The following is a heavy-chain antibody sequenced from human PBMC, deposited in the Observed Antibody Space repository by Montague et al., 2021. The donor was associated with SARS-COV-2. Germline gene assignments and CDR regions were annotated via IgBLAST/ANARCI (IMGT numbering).Heavy chain of an antibody. CDR3: ARTSHGSRYLYGVDV. CDR1: GDSISDYY. D-gene: IGHD3-10*01. Sequence: SETLSLTCTVSGDSISDYYWSWIRQPPGMGLEWIGYIFRSGATNYNPPLKSRVIISLDTSKSQFSLRLSSVTAADTAIYYCARTSHGSRYLYGVDVWGQGTTVTVSS. CDR2: IFRSGAT. J-gene: IGHJ6*02. V-gene: IGHV4-59*01.